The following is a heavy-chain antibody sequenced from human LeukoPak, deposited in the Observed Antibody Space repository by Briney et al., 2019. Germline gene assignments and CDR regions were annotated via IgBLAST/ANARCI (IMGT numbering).Heavy chain of an antibody. V-gene: IGHV1-24*01. CDR1: GSTLTELS. Sequence: ASVKVSCKVSGSTLTELSMHWVRQAPGKGLEWMEGFDPEDGETIYAQKFQGRVTMTEDTSTDTAYMELSSLRSEDTAVYYCATVSGWSYYFDYWGQGTLVTVSS. J-gene: IGHJ4*02. CDR3: ATVSGWSYYFDY. D-gene: IGHD6-19*01. CDR2: FDPEDGET.